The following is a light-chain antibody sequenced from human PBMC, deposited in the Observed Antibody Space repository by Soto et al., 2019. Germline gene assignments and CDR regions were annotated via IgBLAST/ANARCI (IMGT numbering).Light chain of an antibody. CDR3: LQYDSRYT. J-gene: IGKJ2*01. CDR2: DVS. Sequence: DIQMTHSPSTLSGSVGDRVTITCRASQSISNWLAWYQQKPGKAPRLLIYDVSSLESGVPSRFSGSGSGTEFTLTISSLQPDDFATYYCLQYDSRYTFGQGTKVDIK. V-gene: IGKV1-5*01. CDR1: QSISNW.